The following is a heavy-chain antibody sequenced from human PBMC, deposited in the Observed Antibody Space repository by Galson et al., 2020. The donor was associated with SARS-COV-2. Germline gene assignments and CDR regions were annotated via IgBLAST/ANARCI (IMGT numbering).Heavy chain of an antibody. V-gene: IGHV3-30*04. CDR2: ISYDGSNK. CDR1: GFTFSSYA. D-gene: IGHD1-7*01. Sequence: QLGESLKISCAASGFTFSSYAMHWVRQAPGKGLEWVAVISYDGSNKYYADSVKGRFTISRDNSKNTLYLQMNSLRAEDTAVYYCARPQGGNYGGPLDYWGQGTLVTVSS. CDR3: ARPQGGNYGGPLDY. J-gene: IGHJ4*02.